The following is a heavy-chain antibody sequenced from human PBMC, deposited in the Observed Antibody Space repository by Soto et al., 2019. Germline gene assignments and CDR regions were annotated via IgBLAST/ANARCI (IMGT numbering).Heavy chain of an antibody. CDR1: GFTIDDYA. Sequence: EVQLVESGGGLVQPGRSLRLSCAASGFTIDDYAMHWVRQPPGKGLEWVSGVSWNSGFTGYADPVKGRFTISRDNAKNSLYLQTNSLRAEDTALYYCVKGGSAPVAMLDAFDIWGQGTMVTVSS. CDR3: VKGGSAPVAMLDAFDI. CDR2: VSWNSGFT. J-gene: IGHJ3*02. D-gene: IGHD2-2*01. V-gene: IGHV3-9*01.